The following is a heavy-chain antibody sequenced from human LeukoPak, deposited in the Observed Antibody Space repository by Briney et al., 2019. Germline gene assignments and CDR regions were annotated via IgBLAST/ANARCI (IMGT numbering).Heavy chain of an antibody. CDR2: ISYDGSNK. J-gene: IGHJ4*02. Sequence: GGSLRLSCAASGFTFSSYAMHWVRQAPGKGLEWVAVISYDGSNKYYADSVKGRFTISRDNSKNTLYLQMNSLGAEDTAVCYCASTATTRYCSSTSCPLDYWGQGTLVTVSS. CDR1: GFTFSSYA. CDR3: ASTATTRYCSSTSCPLDY. V-gene: IGHV3-30-3*01. D-gene: IGHD2-2*01.